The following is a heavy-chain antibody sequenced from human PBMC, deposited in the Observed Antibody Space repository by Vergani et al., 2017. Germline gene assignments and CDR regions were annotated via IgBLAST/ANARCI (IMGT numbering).Heavy chain of an antibody. CDR1: GFTFSNAW. CDR2: IKSKTDGGTT. CDR3: TTELVYGPRGDY. J-gene: IGHJ4*02. D-gene: IGHD2-8*01. V-gene: IGHV3-15*01. Sequence: EVRLVESGGGLVKPGGSLRLSCAASGFTFSNAWMSWVRQAPGKGLEWVGRIKSKTDGGTTDYAAPVKGRFTISRDDSKNTLYLQMNSLKTEDTAVYYCTTELVYGPRGDYWGQGTLVTVSS.